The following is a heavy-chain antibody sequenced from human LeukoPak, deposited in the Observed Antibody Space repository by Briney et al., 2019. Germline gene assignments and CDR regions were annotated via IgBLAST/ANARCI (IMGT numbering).Heavy chain of an antibody. CDR1: ENTFTAYY. D-gene: IGHD2-21*02. CDR3: AGGLGFIVVVTSSPDAFDI. Sequence: ASVKVSCKSSENTFTAYYIHWVRQAPGQGLEWMGWINPKSGATKYAQKFQGRVTLTSDTSISTAYMELNSPRSDDTAVYYCAGGLGFIVVVTSSPDAFDIWGQGTMVTVSS. V-gene: IGHV1-2*02. J-gene: IGHJ3*02. CDR2: INPKSGAT.